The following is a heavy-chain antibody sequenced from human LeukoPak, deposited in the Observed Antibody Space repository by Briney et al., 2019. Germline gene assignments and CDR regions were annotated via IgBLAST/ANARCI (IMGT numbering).Heavy chain of an antibody. V-gene: IGHV4-59*01. Sequence: AETLSLTCTVSGDSLNTYYWSWLRQPPGKGLEWIGYIYYTGGTNYNPSLRSRVTMSVDTSNNSFSLKLKSVTAADTAVYHCAREIHYGADRWFDPWGQGILVTVSS. CDR3: AREIHYGADRWFDP. CDR1: GDSLNTYY. CDR2: IYYTGGT. D-gene: IGHD4/OR15-4a*01. J-gene: IGHJ5*02.